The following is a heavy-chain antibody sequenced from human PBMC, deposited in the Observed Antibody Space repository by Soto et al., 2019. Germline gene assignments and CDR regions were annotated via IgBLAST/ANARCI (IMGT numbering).Heavy chain of an antibody. D-gene: IGHD3-3*01. CDR1: GFTVSSNY. CDR2: IYSGGST. Sequence: GGSLRLSCAASGFTVSSNYMSWVRQAPGKGLEWVSVIYSGGSTYYADSVKGRFTISRDNSKNTLYLQMNSLRAEDTALYYCAKAVAHGITIFGPSNFRGYYFDYWGQGTLVTVS. V-gene: IGHV3-53*05. J-gene: IGHJ4*02. CDR3: AKAVAHGITIFGPSNFRGYYFDY.